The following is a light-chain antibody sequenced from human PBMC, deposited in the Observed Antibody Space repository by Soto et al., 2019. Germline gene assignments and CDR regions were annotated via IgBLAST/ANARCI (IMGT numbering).Light chain of an antibody. V-gene: IGKV1-6*01. J-gene: IGKJ4*01. CDR1: QGIRTE. CDR3: LQDYNYPRT. Sequence: AIQMTQSPSSLSASVGDRVTITCRASQGIRTELSWYQQKPGKAPNLLIYSASTVQTGVPSRFSGSGSGTDFTLTISSLQPEDFATYYCLQDYNYPRTFGGGTKVEI. CDR2: SAS.